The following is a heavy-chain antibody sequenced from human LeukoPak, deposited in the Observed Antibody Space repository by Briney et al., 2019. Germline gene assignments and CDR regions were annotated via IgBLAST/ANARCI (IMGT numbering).Heavy chain of an antibody. Sequence: PGGSLRLSCAASGFTFSSYSMNWVRQAPGKGLEWVSSISSSSSYIYYADSVKGRFTISRDNAKNSLYLQMNSLRAEDTAVYYCARGGLRRGYYDYWGQGTLVTVSS. CDR1: GFTFSSYS. J-gene: IGHJ4*02. D-gene: IGHD1-14*01. CDR3: ARGGLRRGYYDY. CDR2: ISSSSSYI. V-gene: IGHV3-21*01.